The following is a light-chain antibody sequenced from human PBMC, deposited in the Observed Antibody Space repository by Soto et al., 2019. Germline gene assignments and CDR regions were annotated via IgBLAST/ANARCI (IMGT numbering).Light chain of an antibody. CDR1: QSVRSS. CDR3: QQRSGWPPELT. CDR2: DAS. V-gene: IGKV3-11*01. Sequence: EIVLTQSPATLSLSPGDRATLSCRASQSVRSSLAWFQQKPGQAPRLLIYDASKRATGIPARFSGSASGADFALTTSSLEPGDFAVYYCQQRSGWPPELTFSGGTKAYIK. J-gene: IGKJ4*01.